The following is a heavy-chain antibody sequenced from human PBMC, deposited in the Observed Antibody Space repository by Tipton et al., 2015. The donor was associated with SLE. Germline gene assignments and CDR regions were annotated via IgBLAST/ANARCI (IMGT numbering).Heavy chain of an antibody. CDR3: ARGGASSKWLDP. J-gene: IGHJ5*02. V-gene: IGHV4-4*07. CDR2: IYVSGGT. D-gene: IGHD6-6*01. CDR1: DDSASSYY. Sequence: TLSLTCIVSDDSASSYYWNWIRQSAGKGLEWIGRIYVSGGTNYNPSLKSRVTMSIDTSKTQFSLKLNSVTAADTSVYYCARGGASSKWLDPWGRGTLVTVSS.